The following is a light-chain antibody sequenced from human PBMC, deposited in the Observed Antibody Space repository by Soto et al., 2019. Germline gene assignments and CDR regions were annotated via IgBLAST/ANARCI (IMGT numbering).Light chain of an antibody. J-gene: IGLJ2*01. CDR2: EVS. Sequence: QSALTQPASVSGSPGQSITISCTGTSTDVGSYNYVSWYQQHPGKAPKLMIYEVSYRPSGVSNRFSCSKSDITSSLTISWLQAEDEDDYYCSSYTTTSTVVFGGGTKLTVL. CDR1: STDVGSYNY. V-gene: IGLV2-14*01. CDR3: SSYTTTSTVV.